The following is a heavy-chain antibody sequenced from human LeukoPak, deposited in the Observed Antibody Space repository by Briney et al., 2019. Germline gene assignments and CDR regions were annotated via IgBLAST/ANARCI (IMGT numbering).Heavy chain of an antibody. CDR1: GFTFDDYA. CDR2: IHHSGGT. J-gene: IGHJ4*02. CDR3: ARDRGEYSYAYDY. V-gene: IGHV4-34*01. D-gene: IGHD5-18*01. Sequence: GSLRLSCAASGFTFDDYAMHWVRQPPGKGLEWIGEIHHSGGTNYNPSLKSRVTMSLDNSNNHFSLKLSSVTAADTAVYYCARDRGEYSYAYDYWGQGTLVTVSS.